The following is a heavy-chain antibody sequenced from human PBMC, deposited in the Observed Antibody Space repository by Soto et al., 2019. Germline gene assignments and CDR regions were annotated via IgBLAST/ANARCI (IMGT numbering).Heavy chain of an antibody. CDR3: ARHPTLVRGYYYYYYGMDV. J-gene: IGHJ6*02. CDR1: GGSISSSSYY. D-gene: IGHD6-6*01. CDR2: IYYSGST. V-gene: IGHV4-39*01. Sequence: PSETLSLTCTVSGGSISSSSYYWGWIRQPPGKGLEWIGSIYYSGSTYYNPSLKSRVTISVDTSKNQFSLKLSSVTAADTAVYYCARHPTLVRGYYYYYYGMDVWGQGTTVTVSS.